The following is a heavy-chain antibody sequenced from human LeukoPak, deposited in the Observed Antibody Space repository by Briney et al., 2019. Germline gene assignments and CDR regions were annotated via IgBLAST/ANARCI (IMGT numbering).Heavy chain of an antibody. CDR1: GFTFSSYA. D-gene: IGHD3-3*01. V-gene: IGHV3-30-3*01. CDR3: ARDPAIFGVVPHYFDY. Sequence: GGSLRLSCAASGFTFSSYAMHWVRQAPGKGLEWVAVISYDGSNKYYADSVKGRFTISRDNSKNTLYLQMNSLRAEDTAVYYCARDPAIFGVVPHYFDYWGQGTLVTVSS. J-gene: IGHJ4*02. CDR2: ISYDGSNK.